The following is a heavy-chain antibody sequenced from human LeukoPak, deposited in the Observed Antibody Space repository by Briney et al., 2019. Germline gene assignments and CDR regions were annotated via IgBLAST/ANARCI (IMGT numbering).Heavy chain of an antibody. J-gene: IGHJ4*02. CDR1: GGSISSSRYY. V-gene: IGHV4-39*01. Sequence: SETLSLTCTVSGGSISSSRYYWGWIRQPPGKGLEWIGSIYYIGSTYYNPSLKSQVTISVDTSKNQFSLKLSSVTAADTAVYYCASPNYYDSSSYYYLEYWGQGTQVTVSS. CDR3: ASPNYYDSSSYYYLEY. D-gene: IGHD3-22*01. CDR2: IYYIGST.